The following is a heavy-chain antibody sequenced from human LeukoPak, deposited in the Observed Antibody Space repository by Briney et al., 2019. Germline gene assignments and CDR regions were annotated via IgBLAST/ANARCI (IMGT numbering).Heavy chain of an antibody. D-gene: IGHD2-21*01. CDR2: FDPEDGET. Sequence: ASVRVSCTVSGYTLTELSMHWVRQAPGKGLEWMGGFDPEDGETIYAQRFQGRVTMTEDTSTDTAYMELSSLRSEDTAVYYCATVFDCGGDCFDYWGQGTLVTVSS. J-gene: IGHJ4*02. CDR3: ATVFDCGGDCFDY. CDR1: GYTLTELS. V-gene: IGHV1-24*01.